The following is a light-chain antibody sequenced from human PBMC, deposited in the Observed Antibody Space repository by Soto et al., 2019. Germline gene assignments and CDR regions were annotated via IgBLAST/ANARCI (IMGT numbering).Light chain of an antibody. CDR1: QSVSSNY. V-gene: IGKV3-20*01. CDR3: QQYGTSPT. CDR2: GAS. Sequence: EIVLTQSPGTLSLAPGERGTLSCRASQSVSSNYLAGYQHKPGQAPRLLIYGASSRANGIPDRFSGSGSGTDFTLTISRLEPEDFEVDYCQQYGTSPTFSPETQVDIK. J-gene: IGKJ3*01.